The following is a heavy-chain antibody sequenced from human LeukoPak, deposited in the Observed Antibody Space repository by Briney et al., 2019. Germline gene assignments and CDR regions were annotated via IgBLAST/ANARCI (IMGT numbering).Heavy chain of an antibody. J-gene: IGHJ4*02. CDR3: ARARGYGDFYFDY. D-gene: IGHD4-17*01. CDR1: GFTFSSYS. V-gene: IGHV3-21*01. CDR2: ISSSSSYT. Sequence: GGSLRLSCAASGFTFSSYSMNWVRQAPGKGLEWVSSISSSSSYTYYADSVKGRFTISRDNAKNSLYLQMNSLRAEDTAVYYCARARGYGDFYFDYWGQGTLVTVSS.